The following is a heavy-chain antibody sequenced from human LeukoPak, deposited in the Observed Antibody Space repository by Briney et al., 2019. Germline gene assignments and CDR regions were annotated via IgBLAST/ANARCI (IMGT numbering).Heavy chain of an antibody. Sequence: PSETLSLTCTVSSGSISTYYWSWIRQPPGKGLEWIGYIHYSGSTNYNPSLKSRVSISVETSKSHFSLKLTSVTAADTAVYYCARTDYGDYPPNYWGQGTLVTVSS. D-gene: IGHD4-17*01. CDR2: IHYSGST. CDR1: SGSISTYY. CDR3: ARTDYGDYPPNY. V-gene: IGHV4-59*01. J-gene: IGHJ4*02.